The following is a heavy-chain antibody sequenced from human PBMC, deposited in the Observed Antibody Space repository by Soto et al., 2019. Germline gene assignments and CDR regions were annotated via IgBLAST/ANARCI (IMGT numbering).Heavy chain of an antibody. D-gene: IGHD5-12*01. CDR3: AKGGATILAAFDF. Sequence: QLLESGGGLVQPGGSLRLSCAASGFTFSNYAMNWVRQAPGKGLEWVSVDTSSAESTYYEDSVKGRFTISRDNSRNTLYLQMNSLRVEDTAVYYCAKGGATILAAFDFWGQGTKVTVSS. CDR2: DTSSAEST. V-gene: IGHV3-23*01. J-gene: IGHJ3*01. CDR1: GFTFSNYA.